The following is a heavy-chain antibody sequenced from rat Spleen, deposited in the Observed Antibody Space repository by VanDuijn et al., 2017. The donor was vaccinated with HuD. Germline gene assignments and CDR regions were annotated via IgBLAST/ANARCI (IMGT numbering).Heavy chain of an antibody. CDR2: MWRSGST. J-gene: IGHJ4*01. CDR1: GFSLTDYS. V-gene: IGHV2S63*01. D-gene: IGHD5-1*01. CDR3: ARAPGNGYVMDA. Sequence: VQLKESGPGLVQPSQTLSLTCTVSGFSLTDYSVHWVRQPPGKGLEWVGVMWRSGSTEYNSALKSRLSISRDTSKNQIFLKMNSLQSEDTTTYYCARAPGNGYVMDAWGQGASVTVSS.